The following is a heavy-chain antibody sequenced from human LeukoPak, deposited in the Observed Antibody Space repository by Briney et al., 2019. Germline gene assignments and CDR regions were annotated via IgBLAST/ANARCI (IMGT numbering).Heavy chain of an antibody. V-gene: IGHV4-59*01. J-gene: IGHJ4*02. CDR3: ATQWEPDY. CDR1: GGSISSYY. Sequence: SETLSLTCTVSGGSISSYYWSWIRQSPGKGPEWIGYIYYSGSTNYNPPLKSRVTMSVDTSKKEFSLKLSSVTAADTAVYYCATQWEPDYWGQGTLVTVSS. D-gene: IGHD1-26*01. CDR2: IYYSGST.